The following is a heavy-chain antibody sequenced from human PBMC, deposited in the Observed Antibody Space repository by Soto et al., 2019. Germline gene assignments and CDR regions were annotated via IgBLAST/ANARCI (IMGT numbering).Heavy chain of an antibody. V-gene: IGHV3-30*18. Sequence: QVQLVESGGGVVQPGRSLRLSCAASGFTFSSYGMHWVRQAPGKGLEWVAVISYDGSNKYYADSVKGRFTISRDNSKNTLYLLMNSLRAEDTAVYYCAKGLEWLFYFDYWGQGTLVTVSS. J-gene: IGHJ4*02. D-gene: IGHD3-3*01. CDR1: GFTFSSYG. CDR2: ISYDGSNK. CDR3: AKGLEWLFYFDY.